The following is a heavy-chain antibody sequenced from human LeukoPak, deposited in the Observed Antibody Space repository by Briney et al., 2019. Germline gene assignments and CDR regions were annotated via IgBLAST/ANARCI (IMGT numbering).Heavy chain of an antibody. CDR1: GFTFSSYS. D-gene: IGHD2-8*01. J-gene: IGHJ3*02. Sequence: PGGSLRLSCAASGFTFSSYSMNWVRQAPGKGLEWVSSISSSSSYIYYADSVKGRFTISRDNAKNSLYLQMSSLRAEDTAVYYCARDRSKVLMVYATDAFDIWGQGTMVTVSS. V-gene: IGHV3-21*01. CDR3: ARDRSKVLMVYATDAFDI. CDR2: ISSSSSYI.